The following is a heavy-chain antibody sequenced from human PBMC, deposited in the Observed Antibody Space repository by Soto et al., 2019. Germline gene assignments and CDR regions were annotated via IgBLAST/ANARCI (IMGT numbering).Heavy chain of an antibody. CDR3: AGDHAMFDSPPRSPKFYHGMDV. V-gene: IGHV4-61*03. D-gene: IGHD3-10*02. Sequence: VQLQESGPGLVKASETLSLICSVSGGSVSSFSYYWSWIRQPPGRRPEWIGYIHHSWATRYNPSLNDRVSISLNTSKNHLALKLSSVTAADTAVYYCAGDHAMFDSPPRSPKFYHGMDVWGQGTTVIVSS. CDR1: GGSVSSFSYY. J-gene: IGHJ6*02. CDR2: IHHSWAT.